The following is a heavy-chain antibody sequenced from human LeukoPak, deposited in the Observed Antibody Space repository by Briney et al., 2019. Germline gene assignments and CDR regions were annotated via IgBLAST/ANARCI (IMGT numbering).Heavy chain of an antibody. V-gene: IGHV4-31*03. J-gene: IGHJ3*02. CDR2: IYYSGST. CDR1: GGSISSGGYY. Sequence: PSQTLSLTCTVSGGSISSGGYYWSWIRQHPGKGLEWIGYIYYSGSTYYNPFLKSRVTISVDTSKNQFSLKLSSVTAADTAVYYCARGDIVVVPAAMNAFDIWGQGTMVTVSS. D-gene: IGHD2-2*01. CDR3: ARGDIVVVPAAMNAFDI.